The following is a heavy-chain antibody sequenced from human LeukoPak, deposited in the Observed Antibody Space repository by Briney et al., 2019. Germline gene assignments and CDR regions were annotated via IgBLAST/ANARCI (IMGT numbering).Heavy chain of an antibody. CDR2: ISSSGSTI. V-gene: IGHV3-11*01. D-gene: IGHD6-13*01. J-gene: IGHJ4*02. CDR1: GFTFSDYY. Sequence: LGGSLRLSCAASGFTFSDYYMSWIRQAPGKGLEWVSYISSSGSTIYYADSVKGRFTISRDNAKNSLYLQMNSLRAEDTAVYYCARDFKAAADFYYFDYWGQGTLVTVSS. CDR3: ARDFKAAADFYYFDY.